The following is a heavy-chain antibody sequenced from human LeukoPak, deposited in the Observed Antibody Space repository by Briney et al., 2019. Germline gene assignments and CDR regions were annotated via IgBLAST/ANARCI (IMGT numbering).Heavy chain of an antibody. Sequence: SETLSLTCTVSGGSISSSSYYWGWIRQPPGKGLEWIGSIYYSGSTYYNPSLKSRVTISVDTSKNRFSLKLSSVTAADTAVYYCARGVIYYYGSGSYYNSNYYYYMDVWGKGTTVTVSS. CDR3: ARGVIYYYGSGSYYNSNYYYYMDV. V-gene: IGHV4-39*07. CDR1: GGSISSSSYY. D-gene: IGHD3-10*01. J-gene: IGHJ6*03. CDR2: IYYSGST.